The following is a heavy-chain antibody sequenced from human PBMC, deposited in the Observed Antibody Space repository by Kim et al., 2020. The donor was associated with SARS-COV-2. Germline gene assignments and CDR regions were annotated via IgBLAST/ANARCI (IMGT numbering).Heavy chain of an antibody. J-gene: IGHJ6*02. Sequence: GGSLRLSCAASGFTFSSYGMHWVRQAPGKGLEWVALISYDGSNKYYADSVKGRFSITRDNSENKLYLQMNSLRAEDTAVYYCAKSVATIRYYYYGMDVWGQGTTVTVSS. CDR3: AKSVATIRYYYYGMDV. V-gene: IGHV3-30*18. CDR1: GFTFSSYG. CDR2: ISYDGSNK. D-gene: IGHD5-12*01.